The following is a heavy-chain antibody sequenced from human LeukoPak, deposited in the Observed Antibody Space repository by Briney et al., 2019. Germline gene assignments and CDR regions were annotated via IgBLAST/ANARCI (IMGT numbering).Heavy chain of an antibody. D-gene: IGHD3-9*01. CDR1: GYTFSSYY. CDR2: INPSDGST. Sequence: ASVKVSCKASGYTFSSYYIHWVRQAPGQGLEWMGIINPSDGSTTYPQKFQGRVTMTRDTSTSTVYMELGSLRSEDTAVYYCARDLLRYFDWLDYWGQGTLVTVSS. CDR3: ARDLLRYFDWLDY. V-gene: IGHV1-46*01. J-gene: IGHJ4*02.